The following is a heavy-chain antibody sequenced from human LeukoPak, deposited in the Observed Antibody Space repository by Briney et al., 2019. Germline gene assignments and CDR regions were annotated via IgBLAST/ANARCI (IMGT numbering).Heavy chain of an antibody. CDR2: INPDSGGT. J-gene: IGHJ4*02. V-gene: IGHV1-2*02. CDR1: GYTFTDYY. D-gene: IGHD4-17*01. Sequence: ASVKVSCKASGYTFTDYYIHWVRQAPGQGLEWMGWINPDSGGTNYAQKFQGRVTMTRDTSISTAYMELSRLRSDDTAVYYCALLNDYGDYAKLDYWGQGTLVTVSS. CDR3: ALLNDYGDYAKLDY.